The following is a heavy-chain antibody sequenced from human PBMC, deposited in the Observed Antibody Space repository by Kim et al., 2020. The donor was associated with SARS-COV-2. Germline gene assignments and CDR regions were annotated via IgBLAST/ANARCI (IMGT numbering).Heavy chain of an antibody. Sequence: SETLSLTCTVSGGSISSYYWSWIRQPPGKGLEWIGYIYYSGSTNYNPSLKSRVTISVDTSKNQFSLKLRSVTAADTAVYYCARDLSYGAGSYYSRAGIDDYFYGMVVSGPGATVSAS. J-gene: IGHJ6*02. V-gene: IGHV4-59*13. D-gene: IGHD3-10*01. CDR2: IYYSGST. CDR3: ARDLSYGAGSYYSRAGIDDYFYGMVV. CDR1: GGSISSYY.